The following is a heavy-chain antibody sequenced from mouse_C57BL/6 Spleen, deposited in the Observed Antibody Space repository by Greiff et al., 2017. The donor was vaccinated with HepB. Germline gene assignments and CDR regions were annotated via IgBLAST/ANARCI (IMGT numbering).Heavy chain of an antibody. V-gene: IGHV1-64*01. CDR2: IHPNSGST. D-gene: IGHD2-2*01. J-gene: IGHJ3*01. CDR3: AGYGYDPAWFAY. Sequence: VQLQQSGAELVKPGASVKLSCEASGYTFTSYWMHWVKQRPGQGLEWIGMIHPNSGSTNYNEKFKSKATLTVDKSSSTAYMQLSSLTSEDSAVYYCAGYGYDPAWFAYWGQGTLVTVSA. CDR1: GYTFTSYW.